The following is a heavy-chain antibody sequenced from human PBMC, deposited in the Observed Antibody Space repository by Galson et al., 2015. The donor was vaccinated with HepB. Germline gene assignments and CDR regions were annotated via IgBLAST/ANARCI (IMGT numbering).Heavy chain of an antibody. CDR3: ARSTTVGTPSDN. V-gene: IGHV1-3*04. CDR2: INIGNDDR. Sequence: SVKVSCKASGYNFIDYAVQWVRQAPGQRLEWMGWINIGNDDRKYSEKFQGRTAFNRDTSANTAYMELSNLRSEDTAIYYCARSTTVGTPSDNWGQGTLVTVPS. D-gene: IGHD4-23*01. J-gene: IGHJ4*02. CDR1: GYNFIDYA.